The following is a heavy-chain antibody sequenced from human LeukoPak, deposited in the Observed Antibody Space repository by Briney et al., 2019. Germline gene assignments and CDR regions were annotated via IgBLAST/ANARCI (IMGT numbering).Heavy chain of an antibody. CDR3: ARDGDGGLGSDY. D-gene: IGHD4-23*01. V-gene: IGHV3-23*01. Sequence: GGSLRLSCAASEFTFSSYAINWVRQARGKGLEWVSVISGSGYSTYYADSVKGRFTISRDNAKNSLYLQMNSLRDEDTAVYYCARDGDGGLGSDYGGQGTLVTV. CDR1: EFTFSSYA. CDR2: ISGSGYST. J-gene: IGHJ4*02.